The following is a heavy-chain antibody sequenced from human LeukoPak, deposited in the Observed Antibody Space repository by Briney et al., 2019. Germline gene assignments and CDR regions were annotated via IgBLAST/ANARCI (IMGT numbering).Heavy chain of an antibody. CDR1: GGSISSYY. V-gene: IGHV4-59*12. CDR3: ASLAIFGYYYMDA. J-gene: IGHJ6*03. D-gene: IGHD3-3*01. Sequence: SETLSLTCTVSGGSISSYYWSWIRQPPGKGLEWIGYIYYSGSTNYNPSLKSRVTISVDTSKNQFSLKLSSVTAADTAVYYCASLAIFGYYYMDAWGKGTTVTVSS. CDR2: IYYSGST.